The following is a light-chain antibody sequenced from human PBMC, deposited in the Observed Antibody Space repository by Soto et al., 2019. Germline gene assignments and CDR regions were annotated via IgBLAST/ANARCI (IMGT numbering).Light chain of an antibody. CDR3: QQYSDYPWT. CDR1: QGISRW. V-gene: IGKV1-5*03. CDR2: MAS. J-gene: IGKJ1*01. Sequence: DIQMTQSPSTLSASVGDRVTITCRASQGISRWLAWYQQGPGKPPELLVYMASNLDGGVPSRFSGSGSGTEFTLTISSLQPDDFATYYCQQYSDYPWTFGQGTKVEIK.